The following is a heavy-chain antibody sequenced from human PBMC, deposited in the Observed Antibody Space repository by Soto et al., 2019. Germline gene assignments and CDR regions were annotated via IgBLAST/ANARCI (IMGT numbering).Heavy chain of an antibody. D-gene: IGHD3-10*01. CDR2: ISGSGGNS. J-gene: IGHJ3*02. CDR1: GFTFSSYA. Sequence: PGGSLRLSCTASGFTFSSYAMTWVRQAPRKGLEWVSGISGSGGNSHYADSVKGRFTISRDNSKNTLYLQMDSLGAEDTAVYYCAKPGSGSGTYFVSDAYDIWGQGTMVTVSS. CDR3: AKPGSGSGTYFVSDAYDI. V-gene: IGHV3-23*01.